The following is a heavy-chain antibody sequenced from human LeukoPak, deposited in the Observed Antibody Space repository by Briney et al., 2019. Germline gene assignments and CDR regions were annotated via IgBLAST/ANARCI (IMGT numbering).Heavy chain of an antibody. CDR2: SYSGGST. V-gene: IGHV3-66*01. J-gene: IGHJ6*03. CDR3: ARDNYYYYMDV. CDR1: GFTVSSNY. Sequence: PGGPLRLSCAASGFTVSSNYMSWVRQAPGKGLEWVSVSYSGGSTYYADSVKGRFTISRDNSKNTLYLQMNSLRAEDTAVYYCARDNYYYYMDVWGKGTTVTISS.